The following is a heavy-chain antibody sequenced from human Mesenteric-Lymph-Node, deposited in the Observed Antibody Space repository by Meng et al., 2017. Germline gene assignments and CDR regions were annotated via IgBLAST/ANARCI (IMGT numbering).Heavy chain of an antibody. Sequence: QVQLKQWGAEVLKPSQTLPLTCAVYGGPRSGYYWSWIRQPPGKGLEWMGEVYHNGVTKYSPSLRSRVVISIDTSKNQFSLNLRSVSAADTAMYYCARGGATPMIIKYWGPGTLVTVSS. D-gene: IGHD3-10*01. CDR3: ARGGATPMIIKY. CDR2: VYHNGVT. CDR1: GGPRSGYY. V-gene: IGHV4-34*02. J-gene: IGHJ4*02.